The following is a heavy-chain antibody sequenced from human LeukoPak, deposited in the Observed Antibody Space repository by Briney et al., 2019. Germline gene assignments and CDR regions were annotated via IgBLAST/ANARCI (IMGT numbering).Heavy chain of an antibody. CDR2: FDPEDGET. D-gene: IGHD3-22*01. Sequence: ASVKVSCKVSGYTLTELSMLWVRQAPGKGLEWMGGFDPEDGETIYAQKFQGRVTMTEDTSTDTAYMELSSLRSEDTAVYYCATDFYYDSSGYPNWFDPWGQGTLVTVSS. J-gene: IGHJ5*02. CDR1: GYTLTELS. V-gene: IGHV1-24*01. CDR3: ATDFYYDSSGYPNWFDP.